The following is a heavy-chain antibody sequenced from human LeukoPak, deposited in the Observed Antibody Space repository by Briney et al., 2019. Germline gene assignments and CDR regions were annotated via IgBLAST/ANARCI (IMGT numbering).Heavy chain of an antibody. CDR1: GGSISSYY. D-gene: IGHD3-22*01. V-gene: IGHV4-59*12. CDR2: IYYSGST. CDR3: AGPTYYYDSSDDY. Sequence: SETLSLTCTVSGGSISSYYWNWIRQPPGKGLEWIGYIYYSGSTNYNPSLKSRVTISVDTSKNQFSLKLSSVTAADTAVYYCAGPTYYYDSSDDYWGQGTLVTVSS. J-gene: IGHJ4*02.